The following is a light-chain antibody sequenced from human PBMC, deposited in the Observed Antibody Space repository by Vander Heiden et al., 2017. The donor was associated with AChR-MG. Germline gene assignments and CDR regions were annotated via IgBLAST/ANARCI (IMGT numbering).Light chain of an antibody. V-gene: IGLV3-1*01. J-gene: IGLJ2*01. Sequence: SYELTQPPSVSVPPGQTASITCSGDKLGDKYACCYQQKPGQSPVLVIYQDSKRPSGIPERFSGSNSGNTATLTISGTQAMDEADYYCQAWDSSTAHVVFGGGTKLTVL. CDR1: KLGDKY. CDR3: QAWDSSTAHVV. CDR2: QDS.